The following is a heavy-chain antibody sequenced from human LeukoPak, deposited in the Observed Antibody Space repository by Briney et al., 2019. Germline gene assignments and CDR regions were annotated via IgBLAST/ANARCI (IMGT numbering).Heavy chain of an antibody. CDR3: ARQNCTLTSCYDYYHYHMDV. Sequence: SETLSLTCSVSGGSISSSSYYWGWIRQSPGKGLDWMGSISYSGWSYSDPSLKSRATISVDTSKNQFSLKLTSVTAADTAVYYCARQNCTLTSCYDYYHYHMDVWGKGTAVTISS. CDR1: GGSISSSSYY. D-gene: IGHD2-2*01. V-gene: IGHV4-39*01. J-gene: IGHJ6*03. CDR2: ISYSGWS.